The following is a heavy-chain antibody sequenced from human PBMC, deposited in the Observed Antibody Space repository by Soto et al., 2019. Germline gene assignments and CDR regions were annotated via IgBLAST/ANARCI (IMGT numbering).Heavy chain of an antibody. D-gene: IGHD3-22*01. CDR2: ISGSGGST. CDR1: GFTFSSYA. J-gene: IGHJ4*02. Sequence: GGSLRLSCAASGFTFSSYAMSWVRQAPGKGLEWVSAISGSGGSTYYADSVKGRFTIPRDNSKNTLYLQMNSLRAEDTAVYYCAKDHYYDSSGYPDYWGQGTLVTVSS. V-gene: IGHV3-23*01. CDR3: AKDHYYDSSGYPDY.